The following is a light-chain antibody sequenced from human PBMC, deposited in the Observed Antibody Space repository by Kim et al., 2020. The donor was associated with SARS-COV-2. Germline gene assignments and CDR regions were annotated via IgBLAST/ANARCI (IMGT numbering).Light chain of an antibody. V-gene: IGLV6-57*03. CDR1: SGSIASRF. CDR3: HSYDSDSQV. Sequence: GKTVTISCTRSSGSIASRFVQWYQQRPGSAPTTVIYENNERPSGVPDRFSGSIDSSSNSASLTISGLKTEDEADYYCHSYDSDSQVFGGGTQLTVL. CDR2: ENN. J-gene: IGLJ2*01.